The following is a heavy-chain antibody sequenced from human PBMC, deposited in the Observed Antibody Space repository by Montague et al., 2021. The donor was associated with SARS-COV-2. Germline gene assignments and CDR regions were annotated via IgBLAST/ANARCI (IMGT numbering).Heavy chain of an antibody. CDR2: INHSGST. CDR1: GGSFSGYY. V-gene: IGHV4-34*01. J-gene: IGHJ5*02. Sequence: SETLSLTCAVYGGSFSGYYWSWIRQPPGKGLEWIGEINHSGSTNYNPSLKSRVTISVDTSKNQFSLKLSSVTAADTAVYYCARGRYSSSWYGERRNWFDPWSQGTLVTVSS. D-gene: IGHD6-13*01. CDR3: ARGRYSSSWYGERRNWFDP.